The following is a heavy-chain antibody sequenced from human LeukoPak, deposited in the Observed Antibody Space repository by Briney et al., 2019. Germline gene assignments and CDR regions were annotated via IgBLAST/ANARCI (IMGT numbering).Heavy chain of an antibody. CDR2: IYYSGST. V-gene: IGHV4-39*07. D-gene: IGHD2-15*01. Sequence: PSETLSLTCTVSGGSISSSSYYWGWIRQPPGKGLEWIGSIYYSGSTYYNPSLKSRVTISVDTSKNQFSLKLSSVTAADTAVYYCARPKEWWDFDPWGQGTLVTVSS. CDR1: GGSISSSSYY. J-gene: IGHJ5*02. CDR3: ARPKEWWDFDP.